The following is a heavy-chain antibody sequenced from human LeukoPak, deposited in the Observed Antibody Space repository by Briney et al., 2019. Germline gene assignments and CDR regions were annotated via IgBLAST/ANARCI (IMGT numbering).Heavy chain of an antibody. CDR2: IIPIFGTA. Sequence: SVKVSCKASGGTFISYAISWVRQAPGQGLEWMGGIIPIFGTANYAQKFQGRVTITADESTSTAYMELSSLRSEDTAVYYCARSRDYDFWSGYSNFDYWGQGTLVTVSS. V-gene: IGHV1-69*13. CDR1: GGTFISYA. D-gene: IGHD3-3*01. CDR3: ARSRDYDFWSGYSNFDY. J-gene: IGHJ4*02.